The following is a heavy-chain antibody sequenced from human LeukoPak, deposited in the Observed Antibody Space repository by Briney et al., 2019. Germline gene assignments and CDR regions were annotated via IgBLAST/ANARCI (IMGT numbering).Heavy chain of an antibody. CDR3: ARDLGIAAYYFDY. V-gene: IGHV1-2*02. Sequence: ASVKASCKASGYTFTGYYMHWVRQAPGQGLKWMGWINPNSGGTNYAQKFQGRVTMTRDTSISTAYMELSRLRSDDTAVYCCARDLGIAAYYFDYWGQGTLVTVSS. CDR2: INPNSGGT. D-gene: IGHD6-13*01. J-gene: IGHJ4*02. CDR1: GYTFTGYY.